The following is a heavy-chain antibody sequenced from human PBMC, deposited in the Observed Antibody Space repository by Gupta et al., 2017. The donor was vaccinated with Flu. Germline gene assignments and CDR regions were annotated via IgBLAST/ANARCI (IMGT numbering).Heavy chain of an antibody. J-gene: IGHJ4*02. CDR1: GGSISGFY. Sequence: QVQLQESGPGLVKPSETLSLICSVSGGSISGFYWSWIRQPPGKGLEWIGYISYSGSTNYNPSLKSRVTISVDTSKNQFSLKLTSMTAADTAVYYCARGGLRTARGSYFGHWGQGTLVTVSS. V-gene: IGHV4-59*08. D-gene: IGHD1-26*01. CDR2: ISYSGST. CDR3: ARGGLRTARGSYFGH.